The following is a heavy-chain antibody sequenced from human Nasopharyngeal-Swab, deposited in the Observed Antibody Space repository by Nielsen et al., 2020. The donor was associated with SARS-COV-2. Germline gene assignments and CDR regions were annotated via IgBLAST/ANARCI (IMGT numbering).Heavy chain of an antibody. CDR2: FDPEDGET. CDR1: GYTLTELS. J-gene: IGHJ6*03. CDR3: ARASGRITIFGVVNRYMDV. Sequence: ASVKVSCKVSGYTLTELSMHWVRQAPGKGLEWMGGFDPEDGETIYAQKFQGRVTMTEDTSTDTAYMELSSLRAEDTAVYYCARASGRITIFGVVNRYMDVWGKGTTVTVSS. V-gene: IGHV1-24*01. D-gene: IGHD3-3*01.